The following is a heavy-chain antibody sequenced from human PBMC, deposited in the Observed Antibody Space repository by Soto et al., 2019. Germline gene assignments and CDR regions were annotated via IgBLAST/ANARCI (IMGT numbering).Heavy chain of an antibody. D-gene: IGHD4-17*01. J-gene: IGHJ4*02. CDR3: ARENGDYLYYFDY. Sequence: GGSLRLSCAASGFTFSSYEMNWVRQAPGKGLEWVSYISSSGSTIYYADSVKGRFTISRDNAKNSLYLQMNSLRAEDTAVYYCARENGDYLYYFDYWGPGTLVTVSS. V-gene: IGHV3-48*03. CDR1: GFTFSSYE. CDR2: ISSSGSTI.